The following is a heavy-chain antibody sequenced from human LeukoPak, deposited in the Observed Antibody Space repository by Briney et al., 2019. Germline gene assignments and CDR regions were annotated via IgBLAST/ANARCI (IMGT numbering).Heavy chain of an antibody. J-gene: IGHJ4*02. CDR1: GFTFDDYA. V-gene: IGHV3-43*02. CDR2: ISGDGGST. CDR3: AKELFNWNYGALGFDY. Sequence: GGSPRLSCAASGFTFDDYAMHWVRQAPGKGLEWVSLISGDGGSTYYADSVKGRFTISRDNSKNSLYLQMNSLRTEDTALYYCAKELFNWNYGALGFDYWGQGTLVTVSS. D-gene: IGHD1-7*01.